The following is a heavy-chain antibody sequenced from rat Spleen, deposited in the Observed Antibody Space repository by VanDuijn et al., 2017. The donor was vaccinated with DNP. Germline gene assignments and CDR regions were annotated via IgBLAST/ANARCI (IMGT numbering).Heavy chain of an antibody. V-gene: IGHV5-31*01. CDR3: ARGNNNYPYWSFDF. Sequence: EVQLVESGGDLVQPGRSLKLSCVASGFTFSPYWMAWIRQVPGKGLEWVASITGSGGSTYYPDSVKGRFTISRDNAKNTLYLQMNRLRSEDTATYYCARGNNNYPYWSFDFWGQGVMVTVSS. CDR2: ITGSGGST. J-gene: IGHJ2*01. D-gene: IGHD1-10*01. CDR1: GFTFSPYW.